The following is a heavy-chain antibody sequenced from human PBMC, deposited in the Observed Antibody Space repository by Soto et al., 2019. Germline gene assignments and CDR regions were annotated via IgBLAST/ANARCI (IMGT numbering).Heavy chain of an antibody. CDR3: ARRGIAMAGTVVHYYHGMDV. Sequence: ASVKVSCKASGGTFSNYAISWVRQAPGQGLEWMGGIIPIFGTANYARKFQGRVTIAADESTSTAYMELSSLRSEDTAVYYCARRGIAMAGTVVHYYHGMDVWGQGTTVTVSS. D-gene: IGHD6-19*01. J-gene: IGHJ6*02. V-gene: IGHV1-69*13. CDR1: GGTFSNYA. CDR2: IIPIFGTA.